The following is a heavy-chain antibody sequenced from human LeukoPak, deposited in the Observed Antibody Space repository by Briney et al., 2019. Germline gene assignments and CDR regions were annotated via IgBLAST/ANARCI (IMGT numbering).Heavy chain of an antibody. D-gene: IGHD3-3*01. Sequence: GGSLRLSCAASGFTFSSYAMHWVRQAPGKGLEWVAFIRYDGSNKYYADSVKGRFTISRDNSKNTLYLQMNSLRAEDTAVYYCAKPTRITIFGVAEYYFDYWGQGTLVTVSS. V-gene: IGHV3-30*02. CDR2: IRYDGSNK. J-gene: IGHJ4*02. CDR1: GFTFSSYA. CDR3: AKPTRITIFGVAEYYFDY.